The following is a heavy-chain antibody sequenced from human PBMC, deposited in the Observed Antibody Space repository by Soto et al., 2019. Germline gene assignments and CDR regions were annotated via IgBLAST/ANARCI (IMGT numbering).Heavy chain of an antibody. Sequence: EVPILESGGGLVQPGVSLRLSCAASGFTFSSYALYWVRQAPGKGLAWVSGISDSGTGTYYADSVKGRFTIARDNSKNTLYLQMQSPRAEDPAVYYCARDQPGVIRDAFDVWGQGTMVNVS. V-gene: IGHV3-23*01. CDR1: GFTFSSYA. D-gene: IGHD2-21*01. J-gene: IGHJ3*01. CDR3: ARDQPGVIRDAFDV. CDR2: ISDSGTGT.